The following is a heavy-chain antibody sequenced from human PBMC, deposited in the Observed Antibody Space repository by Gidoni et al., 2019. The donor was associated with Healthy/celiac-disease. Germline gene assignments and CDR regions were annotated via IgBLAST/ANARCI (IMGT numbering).Heavy chain of an antibody. CDR2: IKQGGSEK. J-gene: IGHJ6*02. D-gene: IGHD2-15*01. Sequence: EVQLVESGGGLVQPGGSLRLSCSASGFTFSSYWMSWVRPAPGQGLGWVANIKQGGSEKYYVDSVKGRFTISRDNAKNSLYLQMNSLRAEDTAVYYCAREVVVAATRFYYYYYYGMDVWGQGTTVTVSS. CDR3: AREVVVAATRFYYYYYYGMDV. CDR1: GFTFSSYW. V-gene: IGHV3-7*01.